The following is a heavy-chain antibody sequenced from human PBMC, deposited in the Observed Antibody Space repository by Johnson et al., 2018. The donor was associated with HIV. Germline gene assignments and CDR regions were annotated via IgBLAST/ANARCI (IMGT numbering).Heavy chain of an antibody. Sequence: VQLVESGGGLVKPGGSLRLSCAASGFTFSNAWMSWVRQAPGKGLEWVGRIKSKTDGGTTDYAAPVKGRFTISRDNAKNTLYLQMKSLRAEDTAVYYCARACRNGYTCDAFDIWSQGTLVTVSS. D-gene: IGHD5-24*01. CDR1: GFTFSNAW. V-gene: IGHV3-15*01. CDR3: ARACRNGYTCDAFDI. CDR2: IKSKTDGGTT. J-gene: IGHJ3*02.